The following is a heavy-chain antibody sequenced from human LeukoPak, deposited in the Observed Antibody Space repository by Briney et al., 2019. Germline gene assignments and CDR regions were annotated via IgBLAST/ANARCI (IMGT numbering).Heavy chain of an antibody. CDR2: ISGGGHST. Sequence: GGSLRLSCVASGFTFSSYAMTWVRQAPGKGLEWVSGISGGGHSTEYADSVKGRFTISRDNSKNTLYLRMNSLRAEDTAVYYCAKDKARSTSCYSFDYWGQGTLVTVSS. V-gene: IGHV3-23*01. CDR3: AKDKARSTSCYSFDY. J-gene: IGHJ4*02. CDR1: GFTFSSYA. D-gene: IGHD2-2*01.